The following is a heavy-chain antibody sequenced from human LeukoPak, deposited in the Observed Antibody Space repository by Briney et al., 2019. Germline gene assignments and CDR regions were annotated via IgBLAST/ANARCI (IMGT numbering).Heavy chain of an antibody. J-gene: IGHJ4*02. CDR1: GFTFDDYG. CDR2: INWIGGST. CDR3: ARDQFGVIIVTSQYYFDY. Sequence: AGGSLRLSCAASGFTFDDYGMSWVRQAPGKGLEWVSGINWIGGSTGDADSVKGRFTISRDNAKNSLYLQMNSLRAEDTALYYCARDQFGVIIVTSQYYFDYWGQGTLVTVSS. V-gene: IGHV3-20*04. D-gene: IGHD3-3*01.